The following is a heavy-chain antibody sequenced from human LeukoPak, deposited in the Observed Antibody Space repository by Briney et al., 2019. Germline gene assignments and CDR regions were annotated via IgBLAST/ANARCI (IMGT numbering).Heavy chain of an antibody. V-gene: IGHV4-59*01. CDR2: IYYSGST. J-gene: IGHJ3*02. Sequence: TSETLSLTCTASGGSISSYYWSWIRQPPGKGLEWIGYIYYSGSTNYNPSLKSRVTISVDTSKNQFSLKLSSVTAADTAVYYCARDSTNAFDIWGQGTMVTVSS. CDR3: ARDSTNAFDI. CDR1: GGSISSYY. D-gene: IGHD3-3*02.